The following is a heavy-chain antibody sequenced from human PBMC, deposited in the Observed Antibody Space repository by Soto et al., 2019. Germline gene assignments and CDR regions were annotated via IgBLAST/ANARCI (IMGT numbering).Heavy chain of an antibody. CDR2: ISAYNGNT. Sequence: ASVKVSCKASGYTFTSYGISWVRQAPGQGLEWMGWISAYNGNTNYAQKLQGRVTMTTDTSTSTAYMELRSLRSDDTAVYYCARDAEGYGDYAVAEDDAFDIWGQGTMVTVSS. D-gene: IGHD4-17*01. CDR1: GYTFTSYG. V-gene: IGHV1-18*01. CDR3: ARDAEGYGDYAVAEDDAFDI. J-gene: IGHJ3*02.